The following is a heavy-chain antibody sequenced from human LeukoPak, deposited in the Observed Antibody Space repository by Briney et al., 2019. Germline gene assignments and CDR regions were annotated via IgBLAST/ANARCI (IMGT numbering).Heavy chain of an antibody. CDR2: INPSGGST. CDR1: GYTFTSYY. Sequence: ASVKVSCKASGYTFTSYYMHWVRQAPGQGLEWMGIINPSGGSTSYAQKFQGRVTMTRDTSISTAYMELSRLRSDDTAVYYCARDRVGYDSSGYYSDYWGQGTLVTVSS. D-gene: IGHD3-22*01. V-gene: IGHV1-46*01. J-gene: IGHJ4*02. CDR3: ARDRVGYDSSGYYSDY.